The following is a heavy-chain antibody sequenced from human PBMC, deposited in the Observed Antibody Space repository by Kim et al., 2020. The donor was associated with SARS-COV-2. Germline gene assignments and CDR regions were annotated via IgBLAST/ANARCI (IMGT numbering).Heavy chain of an antibody. CDR1: GVTLTSYS. V-gene: IGHV3-48*02. CDR2: INDSGRTI. J-gene: IGHJ5*02. Sequence: GGSLRLSCVGSGVTLTSYSMIWVRQAPGKGLEWVSYINDSGRTIYYVDSVKGRFSVSRDDARNSLYLQMSTLRDEDTAVYYCARQIVTATARWFDPWGQGTLVTVSS. D-gene: IGHD1-26*01. CDR3: ARQIVTATARWFDP.